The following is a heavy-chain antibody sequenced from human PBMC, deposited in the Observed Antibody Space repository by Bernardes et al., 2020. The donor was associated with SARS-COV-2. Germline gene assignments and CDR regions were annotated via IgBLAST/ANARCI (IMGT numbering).Heavy chain of an antibody. CDR1: GLTFRSYA. V-gene: IGHV3-23*01. CDR2: ISGRGGST. Sequence: GGSLRLSCTASGLTFRSYAMSWVRQAPGKGLEWVSGISGRGGSTYYADSVKGRFTISRDNSNNTLYLQINSRRAEDTAVYYRAKCVQGFYAMDVWSQGTTVTVSS. D-gene: IGHD1-1*01. J-gene: IGHJ6*02. CDR3: AKCVQGFYAMDV.